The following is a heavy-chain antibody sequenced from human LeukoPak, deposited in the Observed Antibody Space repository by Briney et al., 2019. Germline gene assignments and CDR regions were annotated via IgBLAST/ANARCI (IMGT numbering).Heavy chain of an antibody. J-gene: IGHJ4*02. Sequence: PGGSLRLSCAASGYTFDDYAMHWVRQAPGKGLEWVSGISWNSGSIGYADSVKGRFTISRDNAKNSLYLQMNSLRAEDTALYYCAKDTFYSSYKSPAFDYWGQGTLVTVSS. CDR2: ISWNSGSI. V-gene: IGHV3-9*01. D-gene: IGHD4-11*01. CDR3: AKDTFYSSYKSPAFDY. CDR1: GYTFDDYA.